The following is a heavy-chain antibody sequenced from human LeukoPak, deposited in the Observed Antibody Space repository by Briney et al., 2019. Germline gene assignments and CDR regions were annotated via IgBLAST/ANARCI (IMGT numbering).Heavy chain of an antibody. CDR2: RNPYSGNT. V-gene: IGHV1-8*01. CDR3: ARGRGRGYSGYALFY. CDR1: GYTFTSYD. J-gene: IGHJ4*02. D-gene: IGHD5-12*01. Sequence: ASVKVSCKASGYTFTSYDINWVRQATGQGREGMGWRNPYSGNTGYAQKFQGRVTMTRNTSISTAYMELSSLRSEDTAVYYCARGRGRGYSGYALFYWGRGTLVTVSS.